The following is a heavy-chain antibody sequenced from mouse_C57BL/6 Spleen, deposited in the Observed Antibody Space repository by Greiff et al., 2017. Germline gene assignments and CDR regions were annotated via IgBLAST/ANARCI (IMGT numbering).Heavy chain of an antibody. CDR1: GFTFSDYG. CDR3: ARLMITTLYYYAMDY. J-gene: IGHJ4*01. Sequence: EVQVVESGGGLVKPGGSLKLSCAASGFTFSDYGMHWVRQAPEKGLEWVAYISSGSSTIYYADTVKGRFTISRDNAKNTLFLQMTSLRSEDTAMYYCARLMITTLYYYAMDYWGQGTSVTVSS. V-gene: IGHV5-17*01. CDR2: ISSGSSTI. D-gene: IGHD2-4*01.